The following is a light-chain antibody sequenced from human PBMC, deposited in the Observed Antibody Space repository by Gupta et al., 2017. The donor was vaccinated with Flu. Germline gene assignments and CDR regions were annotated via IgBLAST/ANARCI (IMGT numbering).Light chain of an antibody. CDR1: SSNIGSNA. CDR2: GSN. J-gene: IGLJ1*01. CDR3: AAWDDSLNGHYV. Sequence: SSNIGSNAVNWYQRVPGTSPKLLIYGSNQRPSGVPDRFAGSKSGTSASLAIRGLQSEDEADYYCAAWDDSLNGHYVFGTGTKVTVL. V-gene: IGLV1-44*01.